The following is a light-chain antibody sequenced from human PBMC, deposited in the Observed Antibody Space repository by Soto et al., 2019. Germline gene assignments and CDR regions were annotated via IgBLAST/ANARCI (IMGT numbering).Light chain of an antibody. CDR1: QSVSSY. CDR3: RQRSNWPLG. V-gene: IGKV3-11*01. J-gene: IGKJ5*01. CDR2: DAS. Sequence: EIVLTQSPATLSLSPGERATLSCRASQSVSSYLAWYQQKPGQAPRLLIYDASNRATGIPARFSGSGSGTDFTLTISSLEPEDFAVYYSRQRSNWPLGFGQGTRLEIK.